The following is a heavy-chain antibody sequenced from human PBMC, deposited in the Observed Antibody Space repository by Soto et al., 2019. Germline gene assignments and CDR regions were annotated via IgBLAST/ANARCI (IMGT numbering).Heavy chain of an antibody. CDR2: IWYDGSNK. Sequence: GGSLRLSCAASGFTFSSYGMHWVRQAPGKGLEWVAVIWYDGSNKYYADSVKGRFTISRDNSKNTLYLQMNSLRAEDTAVYYCPRASRGSPFDYWGQGTMVTVYS. V-gene: IGHV3-33*01. D-gene: IGHD3-22*01. CDR1: GFTFSSYG. J-gene: IGHJ4*02. CDR3: PRASRGSPFDY.